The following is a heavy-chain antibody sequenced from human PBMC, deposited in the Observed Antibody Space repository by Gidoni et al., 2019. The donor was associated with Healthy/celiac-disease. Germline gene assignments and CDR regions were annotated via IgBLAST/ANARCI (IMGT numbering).Heavy chain of an antibody. CDR3: ARDPSSSWPIFDY. J-gene: IGHJ4*02. CDR2: ISSSSSYI. CDR1: GFTFSSYS. Sequence: EVQLVESGGGLVKPGGSLRLSCAASGFTFSSYSMNWVRQAPGKGLEWVSSISSSSSYIYYADSVKGRFTISRANAKNSLYLQMNSLRAEDTAVYYCARDPSSSWPIFDYWGQGTLVTVSS. V-gene: IGHV3-21*01. D-gene: IGHD6-13*01.